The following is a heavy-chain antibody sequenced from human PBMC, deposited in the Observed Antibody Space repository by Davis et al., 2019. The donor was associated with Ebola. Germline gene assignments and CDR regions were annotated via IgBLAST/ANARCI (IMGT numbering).Heavy chain of an antibody. CDR1: GYTFTGYY. J-gene: IGHJ4*02. CDR2: INPNSGGT. CDR3: ARDRGYSYGWVLDY. Sequence: AASVKVSCKASGYTFTGYYMHWVRQAPGQGLEWMGRINPNSGGTNYAQKFQGRVTMTRETSISTAYMELSRLRSDDTAVYYCARDRGYSYGWVLDYWGQGTLVTVSS. V-gene: IGHV1-2*06. D-gene: IGHD5-18*01.